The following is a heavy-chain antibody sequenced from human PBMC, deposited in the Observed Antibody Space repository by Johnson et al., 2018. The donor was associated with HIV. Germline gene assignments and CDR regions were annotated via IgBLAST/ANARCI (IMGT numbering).Heavy chain of an antibody. Sequence: QVQLVESGGGVVQPGGSLRLSCAASGFTFSSYGMHWVRQAPGNGLEWVAFIRYDGSNKYYAESVQGRFNISRDNPKNTLYLQTNSLRAADTAVYYCARDLIKQQFLEWLSEGYGAFDIWGQGTMVTVAA. V-gene: IGHV3-30*02. CDR2: IRYDGSNK. CDR1: GFTFSSYG. CDR3: ARDLIKQQFLEWLSEGYGAFDI. D-gene: IGHD3-3*01. J-gene: IGHJ3*02.